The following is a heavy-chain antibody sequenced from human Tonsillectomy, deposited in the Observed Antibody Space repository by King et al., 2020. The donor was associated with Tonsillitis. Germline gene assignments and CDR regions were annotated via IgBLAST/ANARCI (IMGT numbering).Heavy chain of an antibody. D-gene: IGHD1-26*01. V-gene: IGHV1-2*02. CDR3: ARDRTGRYSWYFDL. Sequence: VQLVESGAEVKKPGASVKVSCKASGYTFTGYYMHWVRQAPGQGLEWMGWINPNSGGTNSAQRFQGRVTMTMDTSINTAYLELSRLTSDDTAVYYCARDRTGRYSWYFDLWGRGALVTVSS. CDR1: GYTFTGYY. J-gene: IGHJ2*01. CDR2: INPNSGGT.